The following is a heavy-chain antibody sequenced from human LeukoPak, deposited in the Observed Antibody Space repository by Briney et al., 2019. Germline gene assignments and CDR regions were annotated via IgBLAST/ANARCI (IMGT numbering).Heavy chain of an antibody. CDR3: AKGDDYGDYVFGY. CDR2: IRYDGSNK. CDR1: GFTFSNYG. Sequence: PGGSLRLSCAASGFTFSNYGMHWVRQAPGKGLEWVAFIRYDGSNKYYADSVKGRFTISRDNSKNTLYLQMNSLRAEDTAVYYCAKGDDYGDYVFGYWGQGTLVTVSS. V-gene: IGHV3-30*02. J-gene: IGHJ4*02. D-gene: IGHD4-17*01.